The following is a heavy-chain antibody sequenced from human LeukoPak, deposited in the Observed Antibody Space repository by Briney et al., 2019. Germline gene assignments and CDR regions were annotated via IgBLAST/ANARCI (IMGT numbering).Heavy chain of an antibody. D-gene: IGHD6-19*01. CDR1: GDSLSSHY. CDR2: IYGSGST. V-gene: IGHV4-59*08. Sequence: SETLSLTCTVSGDSLSSHYWRWLRQPPGKGGEGTGYIYGSGSTHYDPSLRSRVTISEDTSKKQFSLKLTSVTAADTAVYYCARNVGWYSHDSWGQGTLVTVSS. CDR3: ARNVGWYSHDS. J-gene: IGHJ4*02.